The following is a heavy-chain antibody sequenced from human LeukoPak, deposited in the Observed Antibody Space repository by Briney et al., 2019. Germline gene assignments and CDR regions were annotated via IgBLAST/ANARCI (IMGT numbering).Heavy chain of an antibody. J-gene: IGHJ4*02. CDR2: ISSSGST. CDR1: GGSISSSSYY. Sequence: PSETLSLTCTVSGGSISSSSYYWSWIRQPAGKGLEWIGRISSSGSTNYNPSLKSLVTMSEDTSKNQFSLKLSSVTAADTAVYYCARTRGYSSGWYYFDYWGQGTLVTVSS. CDR3: ARTRGYSSGWYYFDY. D-gene: IGHD6-19*01. V-gene: IGHV4-61*02.